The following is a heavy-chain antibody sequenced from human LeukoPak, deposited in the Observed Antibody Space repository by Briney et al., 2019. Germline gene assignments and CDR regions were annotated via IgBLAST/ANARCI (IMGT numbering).Heavy chain of an antibody. J-gene: IGHJ4*01. CDR3: ARDLGTTVVTPFDY. Sequence: GGSLRLSCAASGFTFSYAMSWVRQAPGKGLEWVSAISGSGGSTYYADSVKGRFTISRDNSKNTLYLQMNSLRAEDTAVYYCARDLGTTVVTPFDY. CDR2: ISGSGGST. D-gene: IGHD4-23*01. V-gene: IGHV3-23*01. CDR1: GFTFSYA.